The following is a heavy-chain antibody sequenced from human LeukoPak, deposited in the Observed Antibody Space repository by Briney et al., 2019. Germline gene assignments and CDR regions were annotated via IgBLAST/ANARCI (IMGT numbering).Heavy chain of an antibody. CDR1: GYTFTSYG. CDR3: ARDPPRIVVVVAATNYYGMDV. D-gene: IGHD2-15*01. J-gene: IGHJ6*02. V-gene: IGHV1-18*01. Sequence: ASVKVSCKASGYTFTSYGISWVRQAPGQGLDWMGWISAYNGNTNYAQKLQGRVTMTTDTSTSTAYMELRSLRSDDTAVYYCARDPPRIVVVVAATNYYGMDVWGQGTTVTVSS. CDR2: ISAYNGNT.